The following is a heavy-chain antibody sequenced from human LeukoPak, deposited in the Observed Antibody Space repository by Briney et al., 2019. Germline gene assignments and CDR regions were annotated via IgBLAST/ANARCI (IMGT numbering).Heavy chain of an antibody. Sequence: XXFXSYXXXWVRQAPGKGLEWVSSISSSSSYIYYADSVKGRFTISRDNAKNSLYLQMNSLRAEDTAVYYCARDPSWGQGTLVTVSS. CDR2: ISSSSSYI. CDR1: XXFXSYX. V-gene: IGHV3-21*01. CDR3: ARDPS. J-gene: IGHJ5*02.